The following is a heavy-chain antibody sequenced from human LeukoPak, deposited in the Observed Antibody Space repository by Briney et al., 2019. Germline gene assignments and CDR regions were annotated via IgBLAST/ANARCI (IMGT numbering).Heavy chain of an antibody. Sequence: SETLSLTCTVFGGTISSYYWSWIRQPPGKGLEWIGYIYYSGSTNYNPSLKSRVTISVDTSKNQFSLKLSSVTAADTAVYYCATTPNCRGGSCYSRWFDPWGQGTLVTVSS. D-gene: IGHD2-15*01. CDR3: ATTPNCRGGSCYSRWFDP. CDR1: GGTISSYY. J-gene: IGHJ5*02. CDR2: IYYSGST. V-gene: IGHV4-59*01.